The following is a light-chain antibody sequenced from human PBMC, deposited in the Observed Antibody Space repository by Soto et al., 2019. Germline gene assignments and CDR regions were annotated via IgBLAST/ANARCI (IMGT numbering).Light chain of an antibody. CDR2: GAS. Sequence: DIVMTHSPGTLSLSPVERATLSCRASQSVSNNYLAWYQQKPGQAPRLLIYGASNRATGIPDRFSGSGSGTDFTLTISRLEPEDFAVYYCQQYGSSGTFGQGTKVDI. CDR3: QQYGSSGT. CDR1: QSVSNNY. V-gene: IGKV3-20*01. J-gene: IGKJ1*01.